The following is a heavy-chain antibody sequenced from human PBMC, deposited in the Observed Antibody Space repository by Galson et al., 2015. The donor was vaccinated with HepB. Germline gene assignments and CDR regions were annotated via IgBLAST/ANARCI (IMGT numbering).Heavy chain of an antibody. CDR3: TRPGDSSSWYDV. CDR1: GFTFSGSA. V-gene: IGHV3-73*01. J-gene: IGHJ6*02. CDR2: IRSKANSYAT. D-gene: IGHD6-13*01. Sequence: LRLSCAASGFTFSGSAMHWVRQASGKGLEWVGRIRSKANSYATAYAASVKGRFTISRDDSKNTAYLQMNSLKTGDTAVYYCTRPGDSSSWYDVWGQGTTVTVSS.